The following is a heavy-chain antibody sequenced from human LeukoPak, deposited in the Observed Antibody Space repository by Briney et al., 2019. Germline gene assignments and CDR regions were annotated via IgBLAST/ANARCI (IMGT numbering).Heavy chain of an antibody. D-gene: IGHD2-2*01. CDR3: ARHHCSSTSCYAGWFDP. CDR2: IYPGDSDT. Sequence: GESLKISCKGSGYSFTSYWIGWVRQMPGKGLEWMGIIYPGDSDTRYSPSFQGQVTISADKSISTAYLQWSSLKAPDTAMYYCARHHCSSTSCYAGWFDPWGQGTLVTVSS. V-gene: IGHV5-51*01. CDR1: GYSFTSYW. J-gene: IGHJ5*02.